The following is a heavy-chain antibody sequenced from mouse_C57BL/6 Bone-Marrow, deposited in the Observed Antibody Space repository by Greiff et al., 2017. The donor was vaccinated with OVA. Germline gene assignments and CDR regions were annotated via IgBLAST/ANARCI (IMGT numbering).Heavy chain of an antibody. CDR2: ISSGSSTI. V-gene: IGHV5-17*01. CDR3: ARGGPPNYFDY. CDR1: GFTFSDYG. J-gene: IGHJ2*01. D-gene: IGHD6-1*01. Sequence: DVKLVESGGGLVKPGGSLKLSCAASGFTFSDYGMHWVRQAPEKGLEWVAYISSGSSTIYYADTVKGRFTISRDNAKNTLFLQMTSLRSEDTAMXYCARGGPPNYFDYWGQGTTLTVSS.